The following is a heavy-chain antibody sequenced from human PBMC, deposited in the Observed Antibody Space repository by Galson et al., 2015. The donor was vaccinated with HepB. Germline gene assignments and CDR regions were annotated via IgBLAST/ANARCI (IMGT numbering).Heavy chain of an antibody. CDR2: ISSSSSYT. CDR1: GFTFSDYY. CDR3: ARELTTVTTFDY. V-gene: IGHV3-11*06. J-gene: IGHJ4*02. Sequence: LRLSCAASGFTFSDYYMSWIRQAPGKGLEWVSYISSSSSYTNYADSVKGRFTISRDNAKNSLYLQMNSLRAEDTAVYYCARELTTVTTFDYWGQGTLVTVSS. D-gene: IGHD4-17*01.